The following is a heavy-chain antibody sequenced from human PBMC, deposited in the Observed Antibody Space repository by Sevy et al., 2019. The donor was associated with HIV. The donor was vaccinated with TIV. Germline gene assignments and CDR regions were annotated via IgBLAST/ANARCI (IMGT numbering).Heavy chain of an antibody. CDR1: GYTFTGYY. J-gene: IGHJ4*02. CDR3: ASPYYYDSSGYYYLI. D-gene: IGHD3-22*01. CDR2: INPNSGGT. V-gene: IGHV1-2*02. Sequence: ASVKVSCKASGYTFTGYYMHWVRQAPGQGLEWMGWINPNSGGTNYAQKFQGRVTMTRDTSISTAYMELSRLRSDDTAVYYCASPYYYDSSGYYYLIWGQGTLVTVSS.